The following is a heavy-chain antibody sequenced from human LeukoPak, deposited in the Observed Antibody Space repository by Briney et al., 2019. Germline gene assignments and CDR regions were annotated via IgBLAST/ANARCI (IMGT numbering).Heavy chain of an antibody. Sequence: ASVKVSFQASGYTFTSYGISWVRQSPGQGLEWMGWISAYNGNTNYAQKLQGRVSMTTDTSTSTAYMELRSLRSDDTAVYYCAGTRGVDYYYGMDVWGQGTTVTVSS. CDR2: ISAYNGNT. V-gene: IGHV1-18*01. J-gene: IGHJ6*02. CDR1: GYTFTSYG. D-gene: IGHD3-10*01. CDR3: AGTRGVDYYYGMDV.